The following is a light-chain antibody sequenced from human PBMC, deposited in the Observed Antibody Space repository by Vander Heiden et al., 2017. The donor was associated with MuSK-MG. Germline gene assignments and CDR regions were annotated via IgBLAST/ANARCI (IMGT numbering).Light chain of an antibody. V-gene: IGKV2-28*01. CDR2: LGS. Sequence: DIVMTQSPLSLPVTPGEPASISCRSSQSLLHSNGYNYLDWYLQKPGQSPQLLIYLGSNRASGVPDRFSGSGSGTDFTLKSSRVEAEDVGVYYCMQDLQTGTFGPGTKVDIK. CDR1: QSLLHSNGYNY. CDR3: MQDLQTGT. J-gene: IGKJ3*01.